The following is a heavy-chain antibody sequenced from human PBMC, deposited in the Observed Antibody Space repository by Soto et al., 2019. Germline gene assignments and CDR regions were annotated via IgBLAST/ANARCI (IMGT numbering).Heavy chain of an antibody. J-gene: IGHJ4*02. D-gene: IGHD5-12*01. Sequence: HGGSLRLSCAASGFTFSSYGMHWVRQAPGKGLEWVAVISYDGSNKYYADSVKGRFTISRDNSKNTLYLQMNSLRAEDTAVYYCAKGYSGYDATLDYWGQGTLVTVSS. CDR2: ISYDGSNK. CDR1: GFTFSSYG. V-gene: IGHV3-30*18. CDR3: AKGYSGYDATLDY.